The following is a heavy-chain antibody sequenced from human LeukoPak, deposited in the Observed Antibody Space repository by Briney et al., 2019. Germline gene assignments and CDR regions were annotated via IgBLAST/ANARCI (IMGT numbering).Heavy chain of an antibody. CDR3: ARGEYSGSTYYFDY. D-gene: IGHD1-26*01. J-gene: IGHJ4*02. CDR1: GGSFSGYY. CDR2: INHSGST. V-gene: IGHV4-34*01. Sequence: RASETLSLTCAVYGGSFSGYYWSWIRQPPGKGLEWIGEINHSGSTNYNPSLKSRVTISVDTSKNQFSLKLSSVTAADTAVYYCARGEYSGSTYYFDYWGQGTLVTVSS.